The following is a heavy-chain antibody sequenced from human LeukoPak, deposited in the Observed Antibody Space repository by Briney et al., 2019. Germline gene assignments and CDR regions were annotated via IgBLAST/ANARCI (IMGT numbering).Heavy chain of an antibody. CDR2: ISYDGNSK. CDR1: GFTLSTYG. D-gene: IGHD6-13*01. J-gene: IGHJ4*02. Sequence: PGGSLRLSCAASGFTLSTYGMHRVRQAPGKGLEWVAMISYDGNSKQYADLVKGRFTISRDNAKNSLYLQMNSLRAEDTAVYYCARDLAAAGKPFDYWGQGTLVTVSS. CDR3: ARDLAAAGKPFDY. V-gene: IGHV3-30*03.